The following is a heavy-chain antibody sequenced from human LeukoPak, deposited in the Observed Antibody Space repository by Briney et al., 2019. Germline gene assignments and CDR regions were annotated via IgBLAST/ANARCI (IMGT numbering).Heavy chain of an antibody. CDR2: VWYDGTIK. Sequence: PGRSLRLSCAASGFNFTTYGMHWVRQAPGKGLEWVALVWYDGTIKYYADSVKGRFTISRDNSKNTLFLQMSSLRAEDTALYYCAKDPHCTGTSCPPNWGQGTLVTVSS. D-gene: IGHD2-2*01. CDR1: GFNFTTYG. J-gene: IGHJ4*02. CDR3: AKDPHCTGTSCPPN. V-gene: IGHV3-33*06.